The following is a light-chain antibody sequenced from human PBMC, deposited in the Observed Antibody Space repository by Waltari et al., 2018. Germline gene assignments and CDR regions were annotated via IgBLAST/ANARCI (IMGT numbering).Light chain of an antibody. CDR3: QQYNNWPPGDT. V-gene: IGKV3-15*01. CDR2: GAS. J-gene: IGKJ2*01. Sequence: ELLMTQSPATLSVSPGERATLSCRASQSVSSNLAWYQQKPGQAPRLLIYGASTRATGIPARFSGSGSGTEFTLTISSLQSEDFAVYYCQQYNNWPPGDTFGQGTKLEIK. CDR1: QSVSSN.